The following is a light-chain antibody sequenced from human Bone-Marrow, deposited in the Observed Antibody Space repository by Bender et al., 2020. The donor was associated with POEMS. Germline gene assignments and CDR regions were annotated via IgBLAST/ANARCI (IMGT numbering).Light chain of an antibody. J-gene: IGLJ3*02. CDR2: DNS. Sequence: QSVLTQPPSVSGAPGQRVTISCTGSSSNIGEGYDVHWYQHLPGTAPKVLMYDNSNRPSGVPDRFSGSKSGTSASLVISALQSEDEGDYYCATWHDSLNGWVFGGGTKLAVL. CDR3: ATWHDSLNGWV. V-gene: IGLV1-50*01. CDR1: SSNIGEGYD.